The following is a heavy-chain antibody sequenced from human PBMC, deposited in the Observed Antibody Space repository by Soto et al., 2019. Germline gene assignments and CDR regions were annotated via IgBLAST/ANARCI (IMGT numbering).Heavy chain of an antibody. CDR2: ISHDGSNK. D-gene: IGHD6-19*01. V-gene: IGHV3-30*18. CDR1: GFTFSTYG. Sequence: QVQLVESGGGVVQPGRSLRLSCAASGFTFSTYGMHWVRQAPGKGLAWVAVISHDGSNKYYVDSVKGRFTISRDNSKNTLYLQMSSLKPEDTAVYYCANGYRSGWYYFDYWGQGTLVTVSS. J-gene: IGHJ4*02. CDR3: ANGYRSGWYYFDY.